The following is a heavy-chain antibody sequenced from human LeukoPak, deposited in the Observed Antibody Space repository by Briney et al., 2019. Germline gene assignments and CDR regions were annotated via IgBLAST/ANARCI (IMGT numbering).Heavy chain of an antibody. CDR1: GFNFKNNY. CDR3: ARTGYGYNYFDY. Sequence: GGSLRLSCAASGFNFKNNYMSWVRQAPGKGLEWVSIIYRGDGTYYADSVKGRFTISRDSSKNTLYLQMNSLRAEDTAVYYCARTGYGYNYFDYWGQGTLVTVSS. CDR2: IYRGDGT. V-gene: IGHV3-53*01. J-gene: IGHJ4*02. D-gene: IGHD3-16*01.